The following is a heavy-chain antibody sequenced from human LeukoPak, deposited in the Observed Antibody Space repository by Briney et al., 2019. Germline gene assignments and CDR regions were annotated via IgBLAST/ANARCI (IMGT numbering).Heavy chain of an antibody. V-gene: IGHV4-39*07. CDR2: IYTSGST. Sequence: PSETLSLTCTVSGGSISSSSYYWGWIRQPPGKGLEWIGRIYTSGSTNYNPSLKSRVTMSVDTSKNQFSLKLSSVTAADTAVYYCARERLYSSSWTDKYNWFDPWGQGTLVTVSS. CDR3: ARERLYSSSWTDKYNWFDP. CDR1: GGSISSSSYY. J-gene: IGHJ5*02. D-gene: IGHD6-13*01.